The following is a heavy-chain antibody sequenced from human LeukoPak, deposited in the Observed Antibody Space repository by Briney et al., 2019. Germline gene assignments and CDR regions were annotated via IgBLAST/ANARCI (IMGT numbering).Heavy chain of an antibody. CDR1: GYSFSGYA. CDR3: ARDLGYYYQSSEYSSGDY. V-gene: IGHV7-4-1*02. CDR2: INTDTGKP. D-gene: IGHD3-22*01. J-gene: IGHJ4*02. Sequence: ASVKVSCTPSGYSFSGYATNWVRQAPGQGLECMGWINTDTGKPTYPQDFAGRFVFSLDTSVSTAYLQINNLRAEDTAVYYCARDLGYYYQSSEYSSGDYWGQGTLVTVSS.